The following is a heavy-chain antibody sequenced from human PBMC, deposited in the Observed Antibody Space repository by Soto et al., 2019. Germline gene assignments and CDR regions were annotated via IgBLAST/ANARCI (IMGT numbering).Heavy chain of an antibody. J-gene: IGHJ4*02. D-gene: IGHD4-4*01. Sequence: EVQLVQSGGGLVQPGGSLRLSCVGSGFTFTDFYMNWVRQAPGKGLEWVANIRPDGSETNYLESVKGRFTTSRDNAKNSLFLQMTSLRADDTAVYYCAGWGGHDYNYWGQGILVTVSS. V-gene: IGHV3-7*03. CDR1: GFTFTDFY. CDR2: IRPDGSET. CDR3: AGWGGHDYNY.